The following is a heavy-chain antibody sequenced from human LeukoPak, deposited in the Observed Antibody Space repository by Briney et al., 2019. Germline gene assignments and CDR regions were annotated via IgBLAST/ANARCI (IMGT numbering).Heavy chain of an antibody. CDR3: ARGPRVNPQKKIFDY. CDR2: INHSGST. CDR1: GGPFSGYY. V-gene: IGHV4-34*01. Sequence: SETLSLTCAVYGGPFSGYYWSGIREPPGKGMEWIGEINHSGSTNYNPSLNRQVPISVDTSKNQFSLKLSSVTAADTPVYYCARGPRVNPQKKIFDYWGQRTLVTVSS. J-gene: IGHJ4*02.